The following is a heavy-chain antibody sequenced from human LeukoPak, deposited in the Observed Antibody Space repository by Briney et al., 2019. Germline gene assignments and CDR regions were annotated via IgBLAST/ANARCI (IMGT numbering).Heavy chain of an antibody. CDR3: AVGRSYHYYYMDV. Sequence: SETLSLTCTVSGGPISSGSYYWSWIRQPAGKGLEWIGRIYTSGSTNYNPSLKSRVTISVDTSKNQFSLKLSSVTAADTAVYYCAVGRSYHYYYMDVWGKGTTVTVSS. CDR2: IYTSGST. V-gene: IGHV4-61*02. CDR1: GGPISSGSYY. D-gene: IGHD1-14*01. J-gene: IGHJ6*03.